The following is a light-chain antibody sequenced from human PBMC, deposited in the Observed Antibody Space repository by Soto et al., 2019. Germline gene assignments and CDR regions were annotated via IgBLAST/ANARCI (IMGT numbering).Light chain of an antibody. CDR1: SGDIGGYDY. J-gene: IGLJ2*01. CDR2: EVS. V-gene: IGLV2-8*01. Sequence: QSALTQPPSASGSPGQSVTISCTGTSGDIGGYDYVSWYQQHPGKAPKLMIYEVSKRPSGVPARFSGSKSGNTASLAVSGVQGEDEAEYYCESYSGRTNSVVFGGGT. CDR3: ESYSGRTNSVV.